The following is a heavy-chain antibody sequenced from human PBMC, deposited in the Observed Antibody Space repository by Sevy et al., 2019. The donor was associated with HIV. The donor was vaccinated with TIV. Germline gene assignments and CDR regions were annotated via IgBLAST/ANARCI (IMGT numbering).Heavy chain of an antibody. CDR1: GYTFTSYG. CDR2: ISAYNGNT. J-gene: IGHJ6*02. V-gene: IGHV1-18*01. Sequence: ASVKVSCKASGYTFTSYGISWVRQAPGQGLEWMGWISAYNGNTNYAQKLQGRVTMTTDTSTSTAYMELRSLRSDDTAVYDCARDPLRDYYYYYGMDVWGQGTTVTVSS. CDR3: ARDPLRDYYYYYGMDV. D-gene: IGHD4-17*01.